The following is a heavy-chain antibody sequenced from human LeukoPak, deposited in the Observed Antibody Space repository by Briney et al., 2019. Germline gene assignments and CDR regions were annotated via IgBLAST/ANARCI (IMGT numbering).Heavy chain of an antibody. CDR1: GFTLSSYA. CDR2: ISGNAGST. J-gene: IGHJ4*02. CDR3: AKDGLQFSEWLPPLGY. Sequence: PGGSLRLSRAASGFTLSSYAMSWVRQAPGKGLEWVSLISGNAGSTYYADSVKGRFTISRDITKNTLYLQMNSLRAEDTAVYYCAKDGLQFSEWLPPLGYWGQGTLVTVSS. D-gene: IGHD3-3*01. V-gene: IGHV3-23*01.